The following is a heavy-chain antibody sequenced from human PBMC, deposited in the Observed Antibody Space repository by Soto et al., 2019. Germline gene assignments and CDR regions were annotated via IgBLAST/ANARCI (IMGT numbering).Heavy chain of an antibody. CDR3: ASGIQLWLRRINNGYSG. D-gene: IGHD5-18*01. J-gene: IGHJ1*01. CDR1: GGTFSTYA. CDR2: IIPMFGTA. Sequence: QVQLVQSGAEVKKPASSVNVSCKAPGGTFSTYAISWVRQAPGQGLEWMGGIIPMFGTANYAQRFQDRVTITADESTNTVYMELSSLRSEDTAVYFCASGIQLWLRRINNGYSGGGQCTLVPVSS. V-gene: IGHV1-69*12.